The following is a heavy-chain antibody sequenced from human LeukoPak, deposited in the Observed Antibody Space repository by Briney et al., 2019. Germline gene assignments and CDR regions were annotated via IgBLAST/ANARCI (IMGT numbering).Heavy chain of an antibody. V-gene: IGHV1-2*02. J-gene: IGHJ6*02. D-gene: IGHD4-17*01. CDR3: ARDSVYGHRPTGVDV. Sequence: GASVKVSCKASGYTFTGYYMHWVRQAPGQGLEWMGWINPNSGGTNYAQKFQGRVTMTRDTSVSTAYMELSRLRSDDTAVYYCARDSVYGHRPTGVDVWGQGTTVTVSS. CDR1: GYTFTGYY. CDR2: INPNSGGT.